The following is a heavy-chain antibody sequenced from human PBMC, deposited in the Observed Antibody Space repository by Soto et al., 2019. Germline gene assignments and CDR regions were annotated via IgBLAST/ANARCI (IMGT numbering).Heavy chain of an antibody. CDR2: IYHSGST. CDR1: GGSISSGGYS. Sequence: PLSLTCAVSGGSISSGGYSWSWIRQPPGKGLEWIGYIYHSGSTYYNPSLKSRVTISVDRSKNQFSLKLSSVTAADTAVYYCARGVLGMDVWGQGTTVTVSS. V-gene: IGHV4-30-2*01. J-gene: IGHJ6*02. CDR3: ARGVLGMDV.